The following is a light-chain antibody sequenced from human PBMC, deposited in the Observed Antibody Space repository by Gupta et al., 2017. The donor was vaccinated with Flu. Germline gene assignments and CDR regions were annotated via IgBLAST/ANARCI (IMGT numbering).Light chain of an antibody. J-gene: IGLJ3*02. Sequence: PTPTVTGTGDDFAKQHASWLQQQPGHPPVLLFYRNNNRPSGISERFSASRSGTTATLTITGVQAEDEADYYCPAADSSRTAWVFGAGTKLTVL. V-gene: IGLV10-54*04. CDR2: RNN. CDR3: PAADSSRTAWV. CDR1: GDDFAKQH.